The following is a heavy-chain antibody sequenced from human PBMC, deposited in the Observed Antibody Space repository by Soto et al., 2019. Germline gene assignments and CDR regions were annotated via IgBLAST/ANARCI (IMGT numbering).Heavy chain of an antibody. J-gene: IGHJ4*02. Sequence: SWKVSCNASGGTFSSCAISWVRQAPGQGLEWLGGIIPIFGTANYAQNFQGRCTITAYESTSTAYMELSSLRSEDTAVSYCASPDTLTTTGFDYWGQGTLVTVSS. CDR2: IIPIFGTA. V-gene: IGHV1-69*13. CDR1: GGTFSSCA. CDR3: ASPDTLTTTGFDY. D-gene: IGHD4-17*01.